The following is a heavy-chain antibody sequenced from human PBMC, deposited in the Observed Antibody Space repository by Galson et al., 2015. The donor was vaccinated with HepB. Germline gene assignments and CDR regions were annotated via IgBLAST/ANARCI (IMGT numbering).Heavy chain of an antibody. D-gene: IGHD2-2*02. CDR2: INPSGGST. CDR3: ARGQDIVVVPAAIREYNWFDP. CDR1: GYTFTSYY. J-gene: IGHJ5*02. V-gene: IGHV1-46*03. Sequence: SVKVSCKASGYTFTSYYMHWVRQAPGQGLEWMGIINPSGGSTSYAQKFQGRVTMTRDTSTSTVYMELSSLRSEDTAVYYCARGQDIVVVPAAIREYNWFDPWGQGTLVTVSS.